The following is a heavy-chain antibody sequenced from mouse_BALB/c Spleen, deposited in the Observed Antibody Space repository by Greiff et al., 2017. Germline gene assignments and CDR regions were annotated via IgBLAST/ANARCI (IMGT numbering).Heavy chain of an antibody. J-gene: IGHJ3*01. CDR1: GYTFSSYW. V-gene: IGHV1-9*01. D-gene: IGHD2-4*01. CDR3: ARDAITTAY. Sequence: QVQLQQSGAELMKPGASVKISCKATGYTFSSYWIEWVKQRPGHGLEWIGEILPGSGSTNYNEKFKGKATFTADTSSNTAYMQLSSLTSEDSAVYYCARDAITTAYWGQGTLVTVSA. CDR2: ILPGSGST.